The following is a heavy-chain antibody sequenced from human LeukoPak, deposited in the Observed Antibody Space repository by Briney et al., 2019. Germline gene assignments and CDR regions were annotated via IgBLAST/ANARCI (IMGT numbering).Heavy chain of an antibody. CDR2: INHSGST. Sequence: SETLSLTCAVYGGSFSGYYWSWIRQPPGKGLEWIGEINHSGSTNYNPSLKSQVTISVDTSKNQFSLKLSSVTAADTAVYYCARGQSTIFGVVSTFDYWGQGTLVTVSS. J-gene: IGHJ4*02. V-gene: IGHV4-34*01. CDR1: GGSFSGYY. D-gene: IGHD3-3*01. CDR3: ARGQSTIFGVVSTFDY.